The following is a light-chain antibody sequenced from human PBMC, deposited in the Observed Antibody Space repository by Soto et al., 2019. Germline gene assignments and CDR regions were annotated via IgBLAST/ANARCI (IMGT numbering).Light chain of an antibody. V-gene: IGKV3-15*01. CDR3: QQHNNWPPWT. CDR1: QSVSSN. CDR2: GAS. J-gene: IGKJ1*01. Sequence: EIVMTQSPATLSVSPGERATLSCRASQSVSSNLAWYQQQPGQAPRLLIYGASTRATGIPARFSGSGSGTEFTLTISSLQSEDFAVYYCQQHNNWPPWTYGQGTKEEIK.